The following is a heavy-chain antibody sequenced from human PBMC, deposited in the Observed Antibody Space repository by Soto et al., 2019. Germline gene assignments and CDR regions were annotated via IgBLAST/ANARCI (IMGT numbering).Heavy chain of an antibody. Sequence: HGESLKISCKGSGYSFTSYWISWLRQMPGKGLEWMGRIDPSDSYTNYSPSFQGHVTISADKSISTAYLQWSSLKASDTAMYYCARHKVAVADYGMDVWGQGTTVTVSS. CDR3: ARHKVAVADYGMDV. V-gene: IGHV5-10-1*01. CDR2: IDPSDSYT. J-gene: IGHJ6*02. D-gene: IGHD6-19*01. CDR1: GYSFTSYW.